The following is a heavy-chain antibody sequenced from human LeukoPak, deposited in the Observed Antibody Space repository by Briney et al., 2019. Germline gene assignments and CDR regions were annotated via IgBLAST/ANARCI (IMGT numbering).Heavy chain of an antibody. CDR3: ARVYHYDILTGYSDY. Sequence: ASVKVSCKASGYTFTSYDINWVRQAPGQGLEWMGWISAYNGNTNYAQKLQGRVTMTTDTSTSTAYMELRSLRSDDTAVYYCARVYHYDILTGYSDYWGQGTLVTVSS. D-gene: IGHD3-9*01. J-gene: IGHJ4*02. CDR1: GYTFTSYD. V-gene: IGHV1-18*01. CDR2: ISAYNGNT.